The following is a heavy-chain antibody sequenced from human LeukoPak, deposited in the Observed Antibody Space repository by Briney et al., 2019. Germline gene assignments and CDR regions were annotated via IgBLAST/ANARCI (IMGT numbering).Heavy chain of an antibody. D-gene: IGHD3-10*01. CDR1: GGSISSGGYS. V-gene: IGHV4-30-2*01. J-gene: IGHJ4*02. CDR2: IYHSGST. Sequence: PSQTLSLTCAVSGGSISSGGYSWSWIRQPPGKGLEWIGYIYHSGSTYYNPSLKSRVTISADRSKNQFSLKLSSVTAADTAAYYCARGKYYGSGSYLDYWGQGTLVTVSS. CDR3: ARGKYYGSGSYLDY.